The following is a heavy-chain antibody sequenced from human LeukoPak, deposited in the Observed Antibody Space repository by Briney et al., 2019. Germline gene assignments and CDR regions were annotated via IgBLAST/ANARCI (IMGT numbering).Heavy chain of an antibody. D-gene: IGHD6-13*01. CDR1: GYTFTGYY. J-gene: IGHJ6*02. CDR3: ARDRSIAAAAFPYYYYGMDV. CDR2: INPNSGGT. V-gene: IGHV1-2*04. Sequence: GASVKVSCKASGYTFTGYYMHWVRQAPGQGLEWMGWINPNSGGTNYAQKFQGWVTMTRDTSISTAYMELSRLRSDDTAVYYCARDRSIAAAAFPYYYYGMDVWGQGTTVTVSS.